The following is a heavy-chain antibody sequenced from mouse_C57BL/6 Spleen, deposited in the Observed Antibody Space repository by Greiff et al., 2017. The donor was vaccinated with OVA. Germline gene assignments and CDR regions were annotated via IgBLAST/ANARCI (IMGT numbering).Heavy chain of an antibody. CDR2: IDPEDGDT. Sequence: VQLQQSGAELVRPGASVKLSCTASGFNIKDYYMHWVKQRPEQGLEWIGSIDPEDGDTEYAPKFQGKATMTADTSSNTAYLRLSSLTSEATAVYYCTRYGSNYYAMDYWGQVTSVTVSS. D-gene: IGHD1-1*01. V-gene: IGHV14-1*01. J-gene: IGHJ4*01. CDR1: GFNIKDYY. CDR3: TRYGSNYYAMDY.